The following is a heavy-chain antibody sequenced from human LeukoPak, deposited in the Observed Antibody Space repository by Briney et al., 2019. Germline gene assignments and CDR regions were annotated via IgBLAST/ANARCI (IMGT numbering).Heavy chain of an antibody. J-gene: IGHJ3*02. Sequence: GRSLRLSCAASGFTFSSYAMHWVRQAPGKGLEWVAVISSDGSNKYYADSVKGRFPISRDNSKNTLYLQMNSLRAEDTAVYFCAKDLTYYYDTGDAFDIWGQGTMVTVSP. CDR3: AKDLTYYYDTGDAFDI. V-gene: IGHV3-30*04. CDR1: GFTFSSYA. D-gene: IGHD3-22*01. CDR2: ISSDGSNK.